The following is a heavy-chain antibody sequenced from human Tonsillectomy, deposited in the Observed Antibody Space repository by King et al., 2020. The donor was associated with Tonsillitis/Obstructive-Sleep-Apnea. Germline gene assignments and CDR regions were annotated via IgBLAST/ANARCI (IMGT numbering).Heavy chain of an antibody. D-gene: IGHD1-26*01. J-gene: IGHJ3*02. Sequence: VQLVESGGGLVQPGGSLRLSCAASGFTFSSYWMSWVRQAPGKGLEWVANIKQDGSEKYYVDSVKGRFTISRDNAKNSLYLQMNSLRAEDTAVYYFASDMAVYSGSYSDAFDIWGQGTMVTFSS. CDR3: ASDMAVYSGSYSDAFDI. CDR1: GFTFSSYW. CDR2: IKQDGSEK. V-gene: IGHV3-7*01.